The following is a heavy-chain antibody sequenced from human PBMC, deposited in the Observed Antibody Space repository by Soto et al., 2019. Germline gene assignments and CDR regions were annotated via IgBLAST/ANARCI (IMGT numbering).Heavy chain of an antibody. V-gene: IGHV3-30*18. CDR3: ADEEPSAS. J-gene: IGHJ5*02. CDR1: GFTFSNSR. Sequence: QVQLVESGGGVVQPGTSLRLSCAASGFTFSNSRMHWVRQAPGKGLEWVAVISHDGTFKYYADSVKGRLTISRDNSGNTVYLQLSSLNAEDTALYYCADEEPSASWGQGTLVTVSS. D-gene: IGHD3-3*01. CDR2: ISHDGTFK.